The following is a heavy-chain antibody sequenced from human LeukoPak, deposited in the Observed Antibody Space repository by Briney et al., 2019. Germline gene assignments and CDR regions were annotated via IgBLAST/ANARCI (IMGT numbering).Heavy chain of an antibody. CDR2: ISSSSSYT. CDR3: ASYYGSGSYYNTIPIDY. D-gene: IGHD3-10*01. J-gene: IGHJ4*02. V-gene: IGHV3-11*06. Sequence: GGSLRLSCAASGFTFSDYYMSWIRQAPGKGLEWVSYISSSSSYTNYADSVKGRFTISRDNAKNSLYLQMNSLRAEDTAVYYCASYYGSGSYYNTIPIDYWGQGTLVTVSS. CDR1: GFTFSDYY.